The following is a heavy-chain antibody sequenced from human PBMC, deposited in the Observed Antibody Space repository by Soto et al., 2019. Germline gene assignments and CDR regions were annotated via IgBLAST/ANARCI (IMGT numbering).Heavy chain of an antibody. J-gene: IGHJ5*02. CDR2: IYYSGST. Sequence: SETLSLTCTVSGGSISSGGYYWSWIRQHPGKGLEWIGYIYYSGSTYYNPSLKSRVTISVDTSKNQFSLKLSSVTAADTAVYCCARNFIVVTRRGFDPWGQGTLVTVSS. CDR1: GGSISSGGYY. D-gene: IGHD2-15*01. V-gene: IGHV4-31*03. CDR3: ARNFIVVTRRGFDP.